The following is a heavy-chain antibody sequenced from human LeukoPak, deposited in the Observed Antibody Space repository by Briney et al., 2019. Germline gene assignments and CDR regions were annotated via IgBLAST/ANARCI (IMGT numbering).Heavy chain of an antibody. J-gene: IGHJ4*02. V-gene: IGHV3-23*01. CDR3: ARRAGAYSHPYDY. D-gene: IGHD4/OR15-4a*01. Sequence: PGGSLRLSCAASGFTFSSYGMSWVRQAPGKGLEWVSSISNSGGSTYHADSVKGRFTISRDNSKNTLYLQMNSLRAEDTAVYYCARRAGAYSHPYDYWGQGTLVTVSS. CDR1: GFTFSSYG. CDR2: ISNSGGST.